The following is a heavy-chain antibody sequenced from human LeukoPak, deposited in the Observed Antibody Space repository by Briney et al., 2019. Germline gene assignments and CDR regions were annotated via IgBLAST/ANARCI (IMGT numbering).Heavy chain of an antibody. CDR1: GVSISSYY. Sequence: PSETLSLTCTVSGVSISSYYWSWIRQPAGKGLEWIGRIYTSGSTNYNPSLKSRVTISIDTSKNQFSLKLNSVTAADTAVYYCARDRGYSYAFDYWGQGTLVTVSS. CDR3: ARDRGYSYAFDY. J-gene: IGHJ4*02. CDR2: IYTSGST. V-gene: IGHV4-4*07. D-gene: IGHD5-18*01.